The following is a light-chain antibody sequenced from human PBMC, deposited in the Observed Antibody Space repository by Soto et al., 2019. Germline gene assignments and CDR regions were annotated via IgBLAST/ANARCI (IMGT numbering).Light chain of an antibody. V-gene: IGKV2-28*01. CDR1: QSLLHSNGYTY. CDR2: LGS. CDR3: MQALQTPWT. J-gene: IGKJ1*01. Sequence: DIVMTQSPLSLPVTPGEPASISCRSTQSLLHSNGYTYLDWYLQKPGQSPQLLIYLGSNRASGVPDRFSGSGSGTDFTLKISRVEAEDVGVYYCMQALQTPWTFGQETKVEIK.